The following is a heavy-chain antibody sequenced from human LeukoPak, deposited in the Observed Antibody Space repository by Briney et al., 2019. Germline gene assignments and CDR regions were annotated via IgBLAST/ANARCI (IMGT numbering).Heavy chain of an antibody. V-gene: IGHV3-49*04. CDR2: IRSKAYGGPT. Sequence: GRSLRLSCTASGFTFGDYAMSGVRQAPGKGLGGVGFIRSKAYGGPTEYAASVKGRFTNSRDDSKSIAYLQMNSLKTEDTAVYYCTREGYYDSSGYYYQYYFDYWGQGTLVTVSS. D-gene: IGHD3-22*01. J-gene: IGHJ4*02. CDR1: GFTFGDYA. CDR3: TREGYYDSSGYYYQYYFDY.